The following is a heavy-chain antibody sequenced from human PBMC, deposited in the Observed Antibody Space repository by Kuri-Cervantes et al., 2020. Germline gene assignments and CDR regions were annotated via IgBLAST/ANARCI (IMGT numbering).Heavy chain of an antibody. CDR3: ARARVSLRYFDWLHNYFDY. CDR2: IIPIFGTA. CDR1: GGTFSSYA. J-gene: IGHJ4*02. D-gene: IGHD3-9*01. Sequence: SVKVSCKASGGTFSSYAISWVRQAPGQGLEWMGGIIPIFGTANYAQKFQGRVTITADKSTSTAYMELSSLRSEDTAVYYCARARVSLRYFDWLHNYFDYWGQGTLVTVSS. V-gene: IGHV1-69*06.